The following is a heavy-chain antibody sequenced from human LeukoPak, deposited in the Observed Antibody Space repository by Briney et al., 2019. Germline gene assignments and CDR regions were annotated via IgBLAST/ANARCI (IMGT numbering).Heavy chain of an antibody. CDR1: GFTFSSYA. V-gene: IGHV3-30-3*01. J-gene: IGHJ4*02. CDR2: ISYDGSNS. CDR3: TRVSGWYSPPVD. D-gene: IGHD6-19*01. Sequence: GGSLRLSCAASGFTFSSYAMHWVRQAPGKGLEWVAVISYDGSNSYYADSVKGRFTISRGNSKNMLYLQMNSLRAEDTAVYYCTRVSGWYSPPVDWGQGTLVTVSS.